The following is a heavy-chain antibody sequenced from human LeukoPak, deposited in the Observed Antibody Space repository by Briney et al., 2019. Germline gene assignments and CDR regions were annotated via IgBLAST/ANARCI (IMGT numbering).Heavy chain of an antibody. CDR1: GYTFTSYG. J-gene: IGHJ6*03. D-gene: IGHD6-13*01. Sequence: GASVKVSCKASGYTFTSYGISWVRQAPGQGLEWMGWISAYNGNTNYAQKLQGRVTMTTDTSTSTAYMELRSLRSDDTAVYYCARESGIAAAGLMPYYMDVWGKGTTVTVSS. V-gene: IGHV1-18*01. CDR3: ARESGIAAAGLMPYYMDV. CDR2: ISAYNGNT.